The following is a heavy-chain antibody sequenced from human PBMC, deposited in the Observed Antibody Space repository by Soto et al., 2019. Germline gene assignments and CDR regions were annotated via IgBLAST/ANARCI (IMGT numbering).Heavy chain of an antibody. V-gene: IGHV1-18*01. D-gene: IGHD6-6*01. Sequence: ASVKVSCKASGYTFTGYGINWVRQAPGQGLEWMGWISGYNGNTNYAQKFQGRVTMTTDTSTSTAYMELRSLRYDDTAVYYCARAHRGSSSGYWGQGTLVTVSS. J-gene: IGHJ4*02. CDR1: GYTFTGYG. CDR2: ISGYNGNT. CDR3: ARAHRGSSSGY.